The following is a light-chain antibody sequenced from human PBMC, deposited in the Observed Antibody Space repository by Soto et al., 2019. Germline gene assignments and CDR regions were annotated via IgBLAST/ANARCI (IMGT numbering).Light chain of an antibody. J-gene: IGKJ5*01. V-gene: IGKV3-15*01. CDR2: GAA. CDR1: QSVISY. CDR3: QQYNNLTPNT. Sequence: IWMTQSPATLSVSPGERATLSCRASQSVISYFAWYQQKPGQAPSLLIYGAAARATGIPARFSGSGSGTEFTLTLSSLQFEDSAVEYCQQYNNLTPNTFGQGTGLEI.